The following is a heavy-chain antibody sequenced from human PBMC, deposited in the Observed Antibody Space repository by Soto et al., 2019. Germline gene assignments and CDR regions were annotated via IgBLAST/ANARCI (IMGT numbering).Heavy chain of an antibody. CDR1: GGTFSSYA. CDR2: IIPIFGTA. D-gene: IGHD4-4*01. J-gene: IGHJ6*02. V-gene: IGHV1-69*13. Sequence: SVKVSCKASGGTFSSYAISWVRQAPGQGLEWMGGIIPIFGTANYAQKFQGRVTITADESTSTAYMELSSLRSEDTAVYYCARRSNYAGNYYYGMDVWGQGTTVTVSS. CDR3: ARRSNYAGNYYYGMDV.